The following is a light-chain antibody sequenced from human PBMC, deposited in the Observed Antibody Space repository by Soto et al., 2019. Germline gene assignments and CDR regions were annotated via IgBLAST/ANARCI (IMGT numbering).Light chain of an antibody. CDR1: QGVSSY. Sequence: EIVLTQSPATLSLSPGERATLSCRASQGVSSYLAWYQQKPGQAPRLLIYDASNRATGIPARFSGSGPGTDFTLTISRLEPEDVAVYYCQQYNYWPRLFGQGTKVDIK. V-gene: IGKV3D-11*01. J-gene: IGKJ1*01. CDR3: QQYNYWPRL. CDR2: DAS.